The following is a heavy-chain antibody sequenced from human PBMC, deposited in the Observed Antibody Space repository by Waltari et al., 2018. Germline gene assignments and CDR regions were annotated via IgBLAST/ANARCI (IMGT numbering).Heavy chain of an antibody. D-gene: IGHD3-9*01. V-gene: IGHV4-34*01. CDR3: ARGHPFTIVSPRYYYYYYMDV. CDR2: INHSRNT. CDR1: GGSLTGYH. Sequence: QVHLQQWGAGLLKPSETLSLTCGVYGGSLTGYHWNWIRQAPGKGLEGIGDINHSRNTDDNPSLESRVTISADTSKNQFSLHLTSVTAADTAVYYCARGHPFTIVSPRYYYYYYMDVWDKGTAVTVSS. J-gene: IGHJ6*03.